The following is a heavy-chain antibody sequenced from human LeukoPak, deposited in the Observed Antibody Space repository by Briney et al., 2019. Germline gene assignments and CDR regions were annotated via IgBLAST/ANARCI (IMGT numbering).Heavy chain of an antibody. CDR1: GFTFSDYY. Sequence: PGGSLRLSCAASGFTFSDYYMSWIRQAPGKGLEWVSYISSSGSTIYYADSVKGRFTIPRDNAKNSLYLQMNSLRAEDTTVYYRARAYDFWSGYGPFDYWGQGTLVTVSS. D-gene: IGHD3-3*01. J-gene: IGHJ4*02. V-gene: IGHV3-11*04. CDR3: ARAYDFWSGYGPFDY. CDR2: ISSSGSTI.